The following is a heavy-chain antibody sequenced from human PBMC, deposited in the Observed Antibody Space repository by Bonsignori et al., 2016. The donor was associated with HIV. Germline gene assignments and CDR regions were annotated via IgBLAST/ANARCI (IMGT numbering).Heavy chain of an antibody. CDR3: ARDGYNLDAFDI. CDR2: IYYSGST. Sequence: QLQLQESGPGLVKPSETLSLTCTVSGGSISSSSYYWGWIRQPPGKGLEWIGSIYYSGSTYYNPSLKSRVTISVDTSKNQFSLKLSSVTAADTAVYYCARDGYNLDAFDIWGQGTMVTVSS. CDR1: GGSISSSSYY. J-gene: IGHJ3*02. D-gene: IGHD5-24*01. V-gene: IGHV4-39*07.